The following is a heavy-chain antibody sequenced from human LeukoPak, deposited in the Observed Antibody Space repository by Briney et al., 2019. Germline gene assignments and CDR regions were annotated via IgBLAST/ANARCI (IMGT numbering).Heavy chain of an antibody. Sequence: GPTLVNLRQTLTLPCTLSGLSLSTRAGDVGCIRHPPGEALECPTLIYGDDDKRYNQSLQSTLTITTDTSRNQVVLTVTNMDPVDTATYFRARKIKDYNVGSTIAFDFWGQGTLVTVSP. CDR2: IYGDDDK. CDR3: ARKIKDYNVGSTIAFDF. D-gene: IGHD1-26*01. CDR1: GLSLSTRAGD. J-gene: IGHJ4*02. V-gene: IGHV2-5*02.